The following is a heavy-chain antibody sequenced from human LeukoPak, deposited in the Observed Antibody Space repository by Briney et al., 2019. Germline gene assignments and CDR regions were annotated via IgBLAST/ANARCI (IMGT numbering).Heavy chain of an antibody. J-gene: IGHJ6*03. V-gene: IGHV1-18*01. D-gene: IGHD1-14*01. CDR2: ISAYNGNT. CDR3: ARRKVANLYRDYMDV. CDR1: GYTFTSYG. Sequence: ASVKVSCKASGYTFTSYGISWVRQAPGQGLEWMGWISAYNGNTNYAQKLQGRVTMTTDTSTSTAYMELRSLRSDDTAVYYCARRKVANLYRDYMDVWGKGTTVTVSS.